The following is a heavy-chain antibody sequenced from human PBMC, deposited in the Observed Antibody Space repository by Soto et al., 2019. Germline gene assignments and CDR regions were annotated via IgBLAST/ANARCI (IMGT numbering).Heavy chain of an antibody. V-gene: IGHV1-2*04. Sequence: QVQLVQSGAEVRKPGASVTVSCRASGDSFNEYYIHWVRRAPGQGFEWMGWINPNGGVTKYAQKFQGWVSMTRDTSIRTVYMQLSRLRSDDTAVYYCARESGGATATLDYYYFYMDVWGTGTTVTVSS. J-gene: IGHJ6*03. CDR2: INPNGGVT. CDR3: ARESGGATATLDYYYFYMDV. D-gene: IGHD2-15*01. CDR1: GDSFNEYY.